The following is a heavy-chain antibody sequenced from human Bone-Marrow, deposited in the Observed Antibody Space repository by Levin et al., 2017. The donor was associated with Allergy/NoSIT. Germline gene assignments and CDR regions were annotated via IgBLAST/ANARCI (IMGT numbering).Heavy chain of an antibody. CDR3: ARDDGYSYKFDY. CDR1: GGTFSSYA. J-gene: IGHJ4*02. CDR2: IIPIFGTA. D-gene: IGHD5-18*01. Sequence: VASVKVSCKASGGTFSSYAISWVRQAPGQGLEWMGGIIPIFGTANYAQKFQGRVTITADESTSTAYMELSSLRSEDTAVYYCARDDGYSYKFDYWGQGTLVTVSS. V-gene: IGHV1-69*13.